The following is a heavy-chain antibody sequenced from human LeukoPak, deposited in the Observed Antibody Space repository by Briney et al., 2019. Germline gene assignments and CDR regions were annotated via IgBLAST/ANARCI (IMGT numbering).Heavy chain of an antibody. CDR3: AGHHPRNTVDF. CDR1: GGSFSGYY. D-gene: IGHD2/OR15-2a*01. J-gene: IGHJ4*02. CDR2: ISDIGSI. Sequence: SETLSLTCAVYGGSFSGYYWSWIRQPPGKGLEWIAYISDIGSINYNPSLKSRVTISLDTSKNQFSLKLSSVTAADTAVYYCAGHHPRNTVDFWGQGTLITVSS. V-gene: IGHV4-59*08.